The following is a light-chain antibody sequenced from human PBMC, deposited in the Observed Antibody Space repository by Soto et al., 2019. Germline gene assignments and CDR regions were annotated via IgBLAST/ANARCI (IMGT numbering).Light chain of an antibody. Sequence: DTQMTQSPLFLSASVGDRVTITCRASQSISSYVNWYQHKPGKAPKLLIYAASRLQSGVPSRFSGSGSGTDVTLTISSLQPEDFATYYCQQIYNTPLAFGQGTRLEIK. V-gene: IGKV1-39*01. CDR1: QSISSY. CDR3: QQIYNTPLA. CDR2: AAS. J-gene: IGKJ5*01.